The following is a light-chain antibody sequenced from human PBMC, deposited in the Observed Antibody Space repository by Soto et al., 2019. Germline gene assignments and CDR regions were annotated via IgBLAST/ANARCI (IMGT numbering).Light chain of an antibody. J-gene: IGKJ4*01. CDR1: ASISNY. V-gene: IGKV1-39*01. Sequence: DVRMTQSPSSLSASVGDRVTITCRASASISNYLNWYQQTPGKAPSLLIYAASSLQSGVPSRFSGSASGTEFTLTISSLQPDDFATYYCQQYDNYPLTFGGGTKVDIK. CDR2: AAS. CDR3: QQYDNYPLT.